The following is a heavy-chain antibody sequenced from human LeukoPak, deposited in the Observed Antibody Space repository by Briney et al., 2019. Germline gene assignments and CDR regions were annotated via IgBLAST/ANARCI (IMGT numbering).Heavy chain of an antibody. CDR1: GFTFSNAW. CDR3: TTGNWGPY. D-gene: IGHD7-27*01. Sequence: GGSLRLSCAASGFTFSNAWMNWVRQAPGKGQEWVGRIKSKTDGETTDFGAPVKGRFAISRDDTKNTMYLHMNSLRTEDTAVYYCTTGNWGPYWGQGTLVTVSS. CDR2: IKSKTDGETT. J-gene: IGHJ4*02. V-gene: IGHV3-15*07.